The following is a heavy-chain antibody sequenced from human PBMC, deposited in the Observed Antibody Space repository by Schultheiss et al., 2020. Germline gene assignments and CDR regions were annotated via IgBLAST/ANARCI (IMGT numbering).Heavy chain of an antibody. CDR1: GFTLSDHY. V-gene: IGHV3-53*01. Sequence: GGSLRLSCAASGFTLSDHYMSWVRQAPGKGLEWVSVIYSGGSTYYADSVKGRFTISRDNSKNTLYLQMNSLRAEDTAVYYCASGHYYGSGSYPTHRYYYYSYGMDVWGQGTTVTVSS. CDR2: IYSGGST. CDR3: ASGHYYGSGSYPTHRYYYYSYGMDV. J-gene: IGHJ6*02. D-gene: IGHD3-10*01.